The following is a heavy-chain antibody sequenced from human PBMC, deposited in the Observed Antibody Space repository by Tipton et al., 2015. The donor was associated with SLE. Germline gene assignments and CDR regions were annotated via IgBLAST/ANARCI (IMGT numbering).Heavy chain of an antibody. J-gene: IGHJ4*02. D-gene: IGHD4-23*01. V-gene: IGHV4-38-2*01. CDR3: ARGRYGGAAN. Sequence: TLSLTCAVSGYSISSGYYWGWIRQPPGKGLEWIGSIYHSGSTYYNPSLKSRVTISVDTAKNQFSLKVSSVTAADTAVYYCARGRYGGAANWGQGSLVTVSS. CDR1: GYSISSGYY. CDR2: IYHSGST.